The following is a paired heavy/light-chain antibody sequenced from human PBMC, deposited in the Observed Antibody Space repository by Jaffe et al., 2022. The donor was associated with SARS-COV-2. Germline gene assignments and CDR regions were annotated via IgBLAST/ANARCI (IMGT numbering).Light chain of an antibody. CDR2: DVS. Sequence: DIQMTQSPSSLSASVGDRVTITCRASQSISPHLSWYQQKRGKAPKVLIYDVSSLHSGVSPRFSGSGSGTHFTLTISNLQREDFGSYYCQQTYSTPPTFGQGTKVEVK. V-gene: IGKV1-39*01. CDR3: QQTYSTPPT. J-gene: IGKJ1*01. CDR1: QSISPH.
Heavy chain of an antibody. CDR1: GYTFPSYD. CDR2: LNPNSGQT. J-gene: IGHJ2*01. CDR3: ARVWSFGPGLGDWFFDL. D-gene: IGHD3-16*01. V-gene: IGHV1-8*01. Sequence: QVQLVQSGAEVKKPGASVKVSCKASGYTFPSYDINWVRQAAGQGFEWMGWLNPNSGQTGYAQNFQGRVTMTRDTSINTASMELSSLRSEDTAMYYCARVWSFGPGLGDWFFDLWGSGTLVTVSS.